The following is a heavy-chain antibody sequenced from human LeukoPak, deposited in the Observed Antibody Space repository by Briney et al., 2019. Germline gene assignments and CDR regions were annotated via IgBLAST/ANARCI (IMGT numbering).Heavy chain of an antibody. CDR1: EFTVSRNY. V-gene: IGHV3-53*01. CDR2: IFSNGDT. J-gene: IGHJ4*02. Sequence: GGSLRLSCTASEFTVSRNYMLWVRQAPGKGLEWVSLIFSNGDTHYADSVKGRFTISRDTSKNTVSLQMNSLRVEVTAMYYCTRDQMNYWGRGTLVTVSS. D-gene: IGHD5-24*01. CDR3: TRDQMNY.